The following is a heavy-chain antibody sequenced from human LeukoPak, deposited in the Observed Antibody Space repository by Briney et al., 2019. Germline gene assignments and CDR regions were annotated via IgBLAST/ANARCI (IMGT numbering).Heavy chain of an antibody. D-gene: IGHD5-12*01. V-gene: IGHV3-23*01. J-gene: IGHJ4*02. Sequence: GGSLRLSCAASGFTFSSYAMSWVRQAPGKGLEWVSAISGSGGSTYYADSVKGRFTISRDNSKNTLYLQMNSLRAEDTAVYYCAKAPRAPQVATILAFDYWGQRTLVTVSS. CDR1: GFTFSSYA. CDR3: AKAPRAPQVATILAFDY. CDR2: ISGSGGST.